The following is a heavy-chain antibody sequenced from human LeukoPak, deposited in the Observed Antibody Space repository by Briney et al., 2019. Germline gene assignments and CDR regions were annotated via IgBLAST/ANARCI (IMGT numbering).Heavy chain of an antibody. CDR2: IYTSGST. Sequence: SETLSLTCAVYGGSFSSYYWSWIRQPAGKGLEWIGRIYTSGSTNYNPSLKSRVTMSVDTSKNQFSLKLSSVTAADTAVYYCARDCSSTSCYRPFTVWGQGTTVTVSS. J-gene: IGHJ6*02. D-gene: IGHD2-2*01. CDR3: ARDCSSTSCYRPFTV. CDR1: GGSFSSYY. V-gene: IGHV4-4*07.